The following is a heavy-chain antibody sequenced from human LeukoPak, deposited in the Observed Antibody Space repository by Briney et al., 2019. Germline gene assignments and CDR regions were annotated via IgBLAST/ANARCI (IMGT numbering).Heavy chain of an antibody. V-gene: IGHV4-4*02. J-gene: IGHJ4*02. CDR2: IFYTGSP. CDR3: ARDGASYYDH. Sequence: SGTLSLTCAVSGGSINNYKWWSWIRQSPGKGLEWLGEIFYTGSPNYNPSFKSRITMSVDKSKNQFSLILTSVTVADTAVYYCARDGASYYDHRGQGILVTVTS. D-gene: IGHD4-11*01. CDR1: GGSINNYKW.